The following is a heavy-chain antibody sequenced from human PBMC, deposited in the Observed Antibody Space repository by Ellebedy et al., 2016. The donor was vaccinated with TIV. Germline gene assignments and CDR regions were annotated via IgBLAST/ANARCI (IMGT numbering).Heavy chain of an antibody. CDR3: ARVGLGYYDTANFDY. CDR2: IYDTGST. J-gene: IGHJ4*02. D-gene: IGHD3-22*01. V-gene: IGHV4-31*03. CDR1: GCSISSGAYY. Sequence: MPSETLSLTFTVSGCSISSGAYYWSWIRQHPGKGLEWIGYIYDTGSTYYNPSLRSRVIISVDKSKNQFSLKLNSVTAADTAVYYCARVGLGYYDTANFDYWGQGTLVTVSS.